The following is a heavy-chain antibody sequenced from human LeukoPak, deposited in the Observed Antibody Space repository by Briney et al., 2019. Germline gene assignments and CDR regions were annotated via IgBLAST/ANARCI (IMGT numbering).Heavy chain of an antibody. CDR1: GYTFTSYD. D-gene: IGHD3-3*01. CDR3: ARAYTYYDFWSGSKTDAFDI. Sequence: GASVKVSCKASGYTFTSYDISWVRQATGQGLEWMGWMNPNSGNTGYAQKFQGRVTITRNTSISTAYMELSSLRPEDTAVYYCARAYTYYDFWSGSKTDAFDIWGQGTMVTVSS. J-gene: IGHJ3*02. CDR2: MNPNSGNT. V-gene: IGHV1-8*03.